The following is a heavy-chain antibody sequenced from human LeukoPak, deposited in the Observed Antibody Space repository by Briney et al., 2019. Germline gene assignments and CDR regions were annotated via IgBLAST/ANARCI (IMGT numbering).Heavy chain of an antibody. D-gene: IGHD6-19*01. CDR3: ARDHYTFNPRPGGWYGDFDY. CDR2: IYTSGST. CDR1: GGSIRSYY. Sequence: PSETLSLTCAVSGGSIRSYYWSWIRQPAGKGLEWIGRIYTSGSTNYNPSLKSRVTISVDKSKNQFSLKLKFMTAADTGVYYCARDHYTFNPRPGGWYGDFDYWGQGTLVTVSS. V-gene: IGHV4-4*07. J-gene: IGHJ4*02.